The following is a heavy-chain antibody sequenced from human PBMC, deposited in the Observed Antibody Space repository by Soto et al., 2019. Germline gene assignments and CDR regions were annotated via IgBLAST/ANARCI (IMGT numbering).Heavy chain of an antibody. CDR2: IIPIFGTA. Sequence: ASVKVSCKASGGTFSSYAISWVRQAPGQGLEWMGGIIPIFGTANYAQKFQGRVTITADKSTSTAYMELSSLRSEDTAVYYCARVSEDYYDSRGYYRLKYYYYYGMDVWGQGTTVTVSS. J-gene: IGHJ6*02. D-gene: IGHD3-22*01. V-gene: IGHV1-69*06. CDR1: GGTFSSYA. CDR3: ARVSEDYYDSRGYYRLKYYYYYGMDV.